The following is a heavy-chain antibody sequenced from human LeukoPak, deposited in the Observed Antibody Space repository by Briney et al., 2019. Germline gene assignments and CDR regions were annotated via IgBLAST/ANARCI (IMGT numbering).Heavy chain of an antibody. D-gene: IGHD3-22*01. Sequence: SETLCLTCTVSSGSISSSSYYWGWIRQPPGKGLEWIGSIYYSGSTYYNPSLKSRVTISVDTSKYQFSLKLSSVTAADTAVYYCARGNYYDSSGYSPLGYYYYMDVWGKGTTVTISS. J-gene: IGHJ6*03. V-gene: IGHV4-39*07. CDR2: IYYSGST. CDR3: ARGNYYDSSGYSPLGYYYYMDV. CDR1: SGSISSSSYY.